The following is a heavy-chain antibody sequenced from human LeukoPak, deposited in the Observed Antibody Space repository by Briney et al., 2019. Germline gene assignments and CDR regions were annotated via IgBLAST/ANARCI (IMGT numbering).Heavy chain of an antibody. J-gene: IGHJ4*02. CDR3: ARGRDHYFDY. Sequence: GSLRLSCAASGFTFSHYWMNWIRQPPGKGLEWIGEINHSGSTNYNPSLKSRVTISVDTSKNQFSLKLSSVTAADTAVYYCARGRDHYFDYWGQGTLVTVSS. CDR2: INHSGST. CDR1: GFTFSHYW. V-gene: IGHV4-34*01.